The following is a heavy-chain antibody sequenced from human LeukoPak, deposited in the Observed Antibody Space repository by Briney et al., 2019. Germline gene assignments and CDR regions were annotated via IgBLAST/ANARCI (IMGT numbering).Heavy chain of an antibody. D-gene: IGHD1-26*01. CDR3: ARVGTLWVGATTIDY. CDR2: IYHSGST. V-gene: IGHV4-38-2*02. CDR1: GYSISSGYY. Sequence: PSETLSLTCTVSGYSISSGYYWGWIRQPPGKGLEWIGSIYHSGSTYCNPSLKSRVTISVDTSKNQFSLKLSSVTAADTAVYYCARVGTLWVGATTIDYWGQGTLVTVSS. J-gene: IGHJ4*02.